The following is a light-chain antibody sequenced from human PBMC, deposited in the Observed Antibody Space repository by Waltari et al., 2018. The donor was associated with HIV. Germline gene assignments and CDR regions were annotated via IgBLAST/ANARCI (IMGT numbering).Light chain of an antibody. CDR1: ISTIGKNY. Sequence: QSVLTQPPSVSAAPGQKVTISCSGSISTIGKNYVSWYQQLPGTAPKLLIYDNNKRPSGIPDRFSGSKSGTSATLGITGLQTGDEADYYCGTWDSSLSAAVFGGGTQLTAL. J-gene: IGLJ7*02. CDR2: DNN. CDR3: GTWDSSLSAAV. V-gene: IGLV1-51*01.